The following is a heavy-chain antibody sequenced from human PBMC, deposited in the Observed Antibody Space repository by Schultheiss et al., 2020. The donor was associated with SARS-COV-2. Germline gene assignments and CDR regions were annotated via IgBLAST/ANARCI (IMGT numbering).Heavy chain of an antibody. Sequence: GGSLRLSCAASGFTFSDYYMSWIRQAPGKGLEWVSYISSSGSTIYYADSVKGQFTISRDNAKNSLYLQMNSLRAEDTAVYYCAREGGLIAAAAQSPYYYYYYGMDVWGQGTTVTVSS. J-gene: IGHJ6*02. V-gene: IGHV3-11*01. CDR3: AREGGLIAAAAQSPYYYYYYGMDV. CDR1: GFTFSDYY. D-gene: IGHD6-13*01. CDR2: ISSSGSTI.